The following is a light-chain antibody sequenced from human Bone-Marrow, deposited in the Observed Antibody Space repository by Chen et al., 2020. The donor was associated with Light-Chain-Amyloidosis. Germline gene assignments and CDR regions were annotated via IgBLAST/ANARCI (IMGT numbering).Light chain of an antibody. CDR2: DVS. Sequence: QSALTQTASVSGSPGQPITISCPGTSNDVGGYNYGSWYQQHPAKAPKLMIYDVSNVPSGVSNRFSGSKSGNTASLTISGLQAEDEADYYCSSYTSSDTLVFGGGTKVTVL. V-gene: IGLV2-14*03. J-gene: IGLJ3*02. CDR1: SNDVGGYNY. CDR3: SSYTSSDTLV.